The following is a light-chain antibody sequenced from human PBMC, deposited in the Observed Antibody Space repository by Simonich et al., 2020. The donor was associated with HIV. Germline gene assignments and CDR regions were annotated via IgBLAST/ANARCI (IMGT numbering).Light chain of an antibody. V-gene: IGLV2-23*01. J-gene: IGLJ3*02. CDR3: CSYERSSTVWV. CDR2: ESS. Sequence: QSALTQPASVSGSHGQSITISCTGTASDVGNYNLVSWYQQHPGTAPKLMIYESSERPSGVANRFSGSKSGNTASLTIAGLQAEDEADYYCCSYERSSTVWVFGGGTKLTVL. CDR1: ASDVGNYNL.